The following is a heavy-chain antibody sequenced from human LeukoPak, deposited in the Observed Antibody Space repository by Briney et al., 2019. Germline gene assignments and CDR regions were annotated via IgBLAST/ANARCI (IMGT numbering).Heavy chain of an antibody. CDR1: EFTFSDYY. Sequence: PGGSLRLSCAASEFTFSDYYMSWIRQAPGKGLEWVSYSSSGGTITHYADSVKGRFTISRDNAKNLLYLQMNSLRAEDTAVYYCARDPTPVTTVTTFDYWGQGTLVTVSS. V-gene: IGHV3-11*04. CDR2: SSSGGTIT. CDR3: ARDPTPVTTVTTFDY. J-gene: IGHJ4*02. D-gene: IGHD4-17*01.